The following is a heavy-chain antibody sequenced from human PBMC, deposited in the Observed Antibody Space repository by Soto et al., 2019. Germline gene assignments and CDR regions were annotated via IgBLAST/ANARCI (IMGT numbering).Heavy chain of an antibody. CDR1: GFTVSSNY. Sequence: PGGSLRLSCAASGFTVSSNYMILVRQAPGKGLEWVSVIYSGGSTYYADSVKGRFTISRDNSKNTLYLQMNSLRAEDTAVYYCARPTTAGYYYYALDVWGQGTTVTVSS. J-gene: IGHJ6*02. D-gene: IGHD4-17*01. CDR3: ARPTTAGYYYYALDV. CDR2: IYSGGST. V-gene: IGHV3-53*01.